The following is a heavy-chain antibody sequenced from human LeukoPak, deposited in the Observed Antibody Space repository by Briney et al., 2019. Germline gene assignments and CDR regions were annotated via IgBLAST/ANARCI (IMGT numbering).Heavy chain of an antibody. CDR1: GFTFSSYG. CDR3: ARGSSGSYPFDAFDI. J-gene: IGHJ3*02. CDR2: IRYDGSNK. D-gene: IGHD5-12*01. Sequence: GGSLRLSCAASGFTFSSYGMHWVRQAPGKGLEWVAFIRYDGSNKYYADSVKGRFTISRDNSKNTLYLQMNSLRAEDTAVYYCARGSSGSYPFDAFDIWGQGTMVTVSS. V-gene: IGHV3-30*02.